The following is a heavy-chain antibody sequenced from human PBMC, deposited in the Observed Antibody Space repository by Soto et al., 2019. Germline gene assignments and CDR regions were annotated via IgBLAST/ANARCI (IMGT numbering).Heavy chain of an antibody. V-gene: IGHV4-59*08. CDR2: IYYSGST. D-gene: IGHD3-10*01. CDR1: GGSISSYY. Sequence: QVQLQESGPGLVKPSETLSLTCTVSGGSISSYYWSWIRQPPGKGLEWIGYIYYSGSTNYNPSLTCRVTLSVDTSQNQFALKLSSVTAADTAVYYCARHGDYYGSGSFSRYFDLWGRGTLVTVSS. J-gene: IGHJ2*01. CDR3: ARHGDYYGSGSFSRYFDL.